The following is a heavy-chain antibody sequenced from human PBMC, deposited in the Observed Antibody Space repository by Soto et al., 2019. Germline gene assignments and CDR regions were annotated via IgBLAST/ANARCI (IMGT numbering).Heavy chain of an antibody. Sequence: GALRLSCAAPGFTFSSCAMTWVRQAPGKGLDWVSSISGSGGSTYHADSVKGRLTISRDNSKNTLYLQMNSLRVEDTAVYYCVKNGYYFDSSGYPGYWGQGTLVTVSS. CDR2: ISGSGGST. J-gene: IGHJ4*02. CDR1: GFTFSSCA. D-gene: IGHD3-22*01. V-gene: IGHV3-23*01. CDR3: VKNGYYFDSSGYPGY.